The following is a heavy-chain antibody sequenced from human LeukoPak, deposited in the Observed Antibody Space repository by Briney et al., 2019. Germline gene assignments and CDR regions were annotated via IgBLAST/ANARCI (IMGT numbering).Heavy chain of an antibody. Sequence: SEPLSLTCTVSGGSISSYYWSWIRQPPGKGLEWIGYIYYSGSTNYNPSLKSRVTISVDTSKNQFSLKLSSVTAADTAVYYCARDNPSGYTYGYEHYFYYIDVWGKGTTVTVSS. J-gene: IGHJ6*03. CDR3: ARDNPSGYTYGYEHYFYYIDV. V-gene: IGHV4-59*12. CDR2: IYYSGST. D-gene: IGHD5-18*01. CDR1: GGSISSYY.